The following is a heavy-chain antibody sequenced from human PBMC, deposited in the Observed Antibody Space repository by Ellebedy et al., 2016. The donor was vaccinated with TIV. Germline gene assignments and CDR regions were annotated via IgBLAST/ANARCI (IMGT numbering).Heavy chain of an antibody. CDR3: ARDDPYGTFDI. Sequence: GGSLRLXXAASGFTFSDYYMSWIRQAPGKGLEWVSYISSSSSYTNYADSVKGRFTISRDNAKNSLYLQMNSLRAEDTAVYYCARDDPYGTFDIWGQGTMVTVSS. CDR2: ISSSSSYT. CDR1: GFTFSDYY. J-gene: IGHJ3*02. D-gene: IGHD4-17*01. V-gene: IGHV3-11*05.